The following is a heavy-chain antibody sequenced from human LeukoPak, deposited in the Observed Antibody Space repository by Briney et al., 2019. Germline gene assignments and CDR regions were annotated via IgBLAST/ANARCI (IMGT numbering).Heavy chain of an antibody. D-gene: IGHD2-2*01. CDR1: GFTFSSYA. J-gene: IGHJ4*02. Sequence: QAGGSLRLSCAASGFTFSSYAMSWVRQAPGKGLEWVSAISGTGGSTYYADSVKGRFTISRDNSKNTLYLQMNSLRAEDTAVYYCAKGYCSSTSCYRSWGALDYWGQGTLVTVSS. V-gene: IGHV3-23*01. CDR2: ISGTGGST. CDR3: AKGYCSSTSCYRSWGALDY.